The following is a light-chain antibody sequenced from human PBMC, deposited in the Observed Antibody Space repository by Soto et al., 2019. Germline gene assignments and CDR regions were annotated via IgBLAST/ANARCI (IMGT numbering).Light chain of an antibody. Sequence: QSVLSQPQSASGAPGQKVTISCSGNTSNVGSSLVYWYQQLPGAAPKLVIHSSDQRPSGVPDRFSGSRSGTSASLAISGLRADDEATYHCSAWDTTVGGPVFGGGTKLTVL. CDR2: SSD. V-gene: IGLV1-47*01. CDR3: SAWDTTVGGPV. J-gene: IGLJ2*01. CDR1: TSNVGSSL.